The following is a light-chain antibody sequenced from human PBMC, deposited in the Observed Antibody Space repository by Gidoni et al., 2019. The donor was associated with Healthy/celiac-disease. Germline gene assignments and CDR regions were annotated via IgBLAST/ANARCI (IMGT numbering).Light chain of an antibody. CDR2: KDS. J-gene: IGLJ1*01. V-gene: IGLV3-25*03. CDR3: QSADSSGTYV. CDR1: ALPKQY. Sequence: YELTQPPSVSVSPGQTARITCSGDALPKQYAYWYQQKTGQAPVLVIYKDSERPSGIPERFSGSSSGTTVTLTISGVQAEDEADYYCQSADSSGTYVFGTGTKVTVL.